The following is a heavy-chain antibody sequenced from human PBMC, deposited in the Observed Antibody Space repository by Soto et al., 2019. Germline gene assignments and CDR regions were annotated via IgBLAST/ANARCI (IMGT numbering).Heavy chain of an antibody. CDR3: ARGAEHQLLSSDHIYGMDV. Sequence: QVQLVESGGGVVQPGRSLRLSCAASGFTLSRYGMHWVRQAPGKGLEWVAVISFQGNTQYYADSVKGRFTISRDNSKNTLSLQIHSLRPEDTAVYYCARGAEHQLLSSDHIYGMDVWGQGTTVSVSS. V-gene: IGHV3-30*05. CDR1: GFTLSRYG. D-gene: IGHD1-1*01. J-gene: IGHJ6*02. CDR2: ISFQGNTQ.